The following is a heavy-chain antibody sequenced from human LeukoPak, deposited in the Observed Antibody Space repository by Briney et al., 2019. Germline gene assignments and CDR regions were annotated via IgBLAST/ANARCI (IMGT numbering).Heavy chain of an antibody. CDR2: IRSDGSEK. CDR3: AELGITMIGGV. Sequence: GGSLRLSCRASGFTFSSYWMSWVRQAPGKGLEWVANIRSDGSEKYYVDSVKGRFTISRDNAKNSLYLQMNSLRAEDTAVYYCAELGITMIGGVWGKGTTVTISS. CDR1: GFTFSSYW. V-gene: IGHV3-7*01. J-gene: IGHJ6*04. D-gene: IGHD3-10*02.